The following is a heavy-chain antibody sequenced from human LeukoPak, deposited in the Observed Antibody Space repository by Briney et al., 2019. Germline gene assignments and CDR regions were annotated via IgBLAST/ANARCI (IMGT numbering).Heavy chain of an antibody. CDR1: GGSISSSSYY. CDR2: INHSGST. V-gene: IGHV4-39*07. Sequence: SETLSLTCTVSGGSISSSSYYWGWIRQPPGKGLEWIGEINHSGSTNYNPSLKSRVTISVDTSKNQFSLKLSSVTAADTAVYYCARVVPQAHFDYWGQGTLVTVSS. J-gene: IGHJ4*02. CDR3: ARVVPQAHFDY.